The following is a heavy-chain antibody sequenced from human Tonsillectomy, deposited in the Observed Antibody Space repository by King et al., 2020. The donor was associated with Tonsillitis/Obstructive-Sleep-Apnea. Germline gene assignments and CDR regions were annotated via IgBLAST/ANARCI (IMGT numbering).Heavy chain of an antibody. J-gene: IGHJ4*02. CDR1: EFTLSDYC. CDR3: ARGSVYSSSWYDY. Sequence: VRLVESGGGLVKPGGSLRLSCAASEFTLSDYCMSWIRQAPGKGLEWLSFISSSSTSTNYADSVKGRFTISRDNAKNSLYLQMNSLRAEDTAVYYCARGSVYSSSWYDYWGQGTLVTVSS. V-gene: IGHV3-11*06. CDR2: ISSSSTST. D-gene: IGHD6-13*01.